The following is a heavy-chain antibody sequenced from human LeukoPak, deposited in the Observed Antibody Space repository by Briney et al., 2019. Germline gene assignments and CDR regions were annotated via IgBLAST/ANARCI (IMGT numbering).Heavy chain of an antibody. V-gene: IGHV4-59*12. Sequence: PGGSLRLSCAASGFTFSSYAMSWIRQPSGKGLEWIGYIYYSGSTYYNPSLKSRVTISVDTSKNQFSLKLSSVTAADTAVYYCARVLVVNGGFDYWGQGTLVTVSS. CDR1: GFTFSSYA. CDR3: ARVLVVNGGFDY. D-gene: IGHD2-8*01. J-gene: IGHJ4*02. CDR2: IYYSGST.